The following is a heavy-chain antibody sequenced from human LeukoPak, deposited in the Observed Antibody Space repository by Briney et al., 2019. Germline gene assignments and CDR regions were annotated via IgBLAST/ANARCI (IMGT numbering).Heavy chain of an antibody. CDR1: GFTFSSYA. D-gene: IGHD2-21*02. V-gene: IGHV3-23*01. Sequence: GGSLRLSCGASGFTFSSYAMSWVRQAPGKGLEWVSSVSGGGRSTDYADSVKGRFTISRDHSKNTLYLQMNSLRAEDTAVYYCARACGGDCYLSDYWGQGTLVTVSS. J-gene: IGHJ4*02. CDR2: VSGGGRST. CDR3: ARACGGDCYLSDY.